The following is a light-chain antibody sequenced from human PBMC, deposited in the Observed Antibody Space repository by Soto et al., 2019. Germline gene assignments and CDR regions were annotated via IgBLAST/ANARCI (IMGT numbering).Light chain of an antibody. CDR3: QQYNSYST. CDR2: NAS. CDR1: QSISYW. V-gene: IGKV1-5*03. J-gene: IGKJ2*01. Sequence: DIQMTQSPSTLSASVGDRVTITCRASQSISYWLAWYQQKPGKAPKLLIYNASSLQSGVPSRFSGSGSGTEFTLTISSLQPDDFATYYCQQYNSYSTFGQGTKLEIK.